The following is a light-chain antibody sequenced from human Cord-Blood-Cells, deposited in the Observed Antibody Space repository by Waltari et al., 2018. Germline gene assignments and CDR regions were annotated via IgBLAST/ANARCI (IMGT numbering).Light chain of an antibody. CDR2: AAS. Sequence: DIQMTQSPSSLSASVGDRVTITCRASQSMSRYLDWYQQKPGKAPKLLIYAASSLQSGVPSRFSCNGSGTDFTLAISSLQPEDFATYYWQQSYSTLYSFGQGAKLEIK. V-gene: IGKV1-39*01. CDR3: QQSYSTLYS. J-gene: IGKJ2*03. CDR1: QSMSRY.